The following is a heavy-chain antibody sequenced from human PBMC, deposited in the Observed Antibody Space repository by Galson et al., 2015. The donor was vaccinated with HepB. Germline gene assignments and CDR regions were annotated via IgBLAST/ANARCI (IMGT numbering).Heavy chain of an antibody. V-gene: IGHV4-31*03. Sequence: TLSLTCTVSGGSISSGGYYWSWIRQHPGKGLEWIGYIYYSGSTYYNPSLKSRVTISVDTSKNQFSLKLNSVTAADTAVYYCARARAGYCSSTSCYYYYYYMDVWGKGTTVTVSS. CDR3: ARARAGYCSSTSCYYYYYYMDV. D-gene: IGHD2-2*03. CDR1: GGSISSGGYY. CDR2: IYYSGST. J-gene: IGHJ6*03.